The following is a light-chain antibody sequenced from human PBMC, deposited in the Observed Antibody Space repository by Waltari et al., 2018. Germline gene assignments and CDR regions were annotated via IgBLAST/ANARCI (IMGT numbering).Light chain of an antibody. V-gene: IGKV3-15*01. J-gene: IGKJ2*01. CDR2: GAS. Sequence: EIVMTQPPATLSVSPGERATPSCRASQSVSSNLAWYQQKPGQAPRLLTYGASTRATGIPARFSGSGSGTEFTLTISSLQSEDFAVYYCQQYNNWPPYTFGQGTKLEIK. CDR1: QSVSSN. CDR3: QQYNNWPPYT.